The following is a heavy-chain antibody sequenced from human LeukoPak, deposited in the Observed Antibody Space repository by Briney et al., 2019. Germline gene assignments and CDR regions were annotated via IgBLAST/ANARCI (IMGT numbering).Heavy chain of an antibody. Sequence: SETLSLTSTVPGGSISTYYWSWIRQSPGKGLEWVGYIYYTGSTNYNPSLKSRVTISVDTSKNQFSLKLSSVTAADTAVYYCARVWRYYDSSGYSYYFDYWGQGTLVTVSS. V-gene: IGHV4-59*12. D-gene: IGHD3-22*01. CDR3: ARVWRYYDSSGYSYYFDY. CDR2: IYYTGST. J-gene: IGHJ4*02. CDR1: GGSISTYY.